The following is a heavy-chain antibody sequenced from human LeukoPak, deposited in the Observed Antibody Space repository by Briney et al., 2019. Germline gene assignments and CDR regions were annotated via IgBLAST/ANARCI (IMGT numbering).Heavy chain of an antibody. J-gene: IGHJ4*02. V-gene: IGHV3-21*01. Sequence: GGSLRLSCAASGFTFSSYSMNWVRQAPGKGLEWVSSISSSSSYIYYADSVKGRFTISRDNAKNSLYLQMSSLRPEDTAVYYCVKLPYSDTSAYYVDYWGQGTLVTVSS. D-gene: IGHD3-22*01. CDR1: GFTFSSYS. CDR3: VKLPYSDTSAYYVDY. CDR2: ISSSSSYI.